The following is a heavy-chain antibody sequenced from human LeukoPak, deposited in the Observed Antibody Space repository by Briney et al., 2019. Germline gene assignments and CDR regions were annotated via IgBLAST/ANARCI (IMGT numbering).Heavy chain of an antibody. CDR1: GFTFSDYY. Sequence: GGSLRLSCAASGFTFSDYYMSWIRQAPVKGLEWVSAISGSGGSTYYADSVKGRFTISRDNSKNTLYLQMNSLRAEDTAVYYCAKSVGYPLLRPFDYWGQGTLVTVSS. D-gene: IGHD2-2*01. V-gene: IGHV3-23*01. CDR3: AKSVGYPLLRPFDY. J-gene: IGHJ4*02. CDR2: ISGSGGST.